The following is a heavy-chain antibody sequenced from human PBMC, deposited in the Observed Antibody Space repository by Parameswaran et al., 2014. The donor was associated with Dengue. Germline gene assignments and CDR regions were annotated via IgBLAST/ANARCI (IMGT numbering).Heavy chain of an antibody. CDR2: ISSSSSTI. D-gene: IGHD3-10*01. CDR3: ARDTFGESVPYYFDY. V-gene: IGHV3-48*01. Sequence: WIRQPQGRGWSGFSYISSSSSTIYYADSVKGRFTISRDNAKNSLYLQMNSLRAEDTAVYYCARDTFGESVPYYFDYWGQGTLVTVSS. J-gene: IGHJ4*02.